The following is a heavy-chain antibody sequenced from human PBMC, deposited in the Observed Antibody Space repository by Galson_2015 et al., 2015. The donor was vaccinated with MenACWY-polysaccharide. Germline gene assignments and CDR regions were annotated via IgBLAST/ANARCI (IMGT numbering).Heavy chain of an antibody. CDR3: VKDRGPIFGDY. CDR2: ISNRGGT. CDR1: GFTFSTYA. D-gene: IGHD3-10*01. J-gene: IGHJ4*02. V-gene: IGHV3-23*01. Sequence: SLRLSCAASGFTFSTYAMSWVRQAPGKGLDWVSTISNRGGTYYADSVQGRFTISRDNSDDTVHLQMSGLRAEDTAIYFCVKDRGPIFGDYWGQGALVAVSS.